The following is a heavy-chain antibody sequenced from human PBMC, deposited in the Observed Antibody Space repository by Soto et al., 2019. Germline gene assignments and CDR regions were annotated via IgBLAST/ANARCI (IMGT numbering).Heavy chain of an antibody. CDR1: GGSISSYY. V-gene: IGHV4-59*01. Sequence: SEILSLTCTVSGGSISSYYWSWIRQPPGKGLEWIGYIYYSGSTNYNPSLKSRVTISVDTSKNQFSLKLSSVTAADTAVYYCSKNYYDRSGYDNWFDPWGQGTLVNVSS. J-gene: IGHJ5*02. CDR3: SKNYYDRSGYDNWFDP. D-gene: IGHD3-22*01. CDR2: IYYSGST.